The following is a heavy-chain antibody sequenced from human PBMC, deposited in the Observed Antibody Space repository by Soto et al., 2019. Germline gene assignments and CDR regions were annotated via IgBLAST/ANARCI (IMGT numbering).Heavy chain of an antibody. CDR3: ARDFRDGYYFDY. J-gene: IGHJ4*02. D-gene: IGHD5-12*01. V-gene: IGHV3-21*01. CDR2: ISSSTGYT. CDR1: GLTFSSCT. Sequence: EVQLVESGGGLVKPGGSLRLSCAASGLTFSSCTMNWVRQAPGKGLEWVSSISSSTGYTYYADSVKGRFTISRDNAKNSLYLQMNSLRAEDTAVYYCARDFRDGYYFDYWGQGTLVTVSS.